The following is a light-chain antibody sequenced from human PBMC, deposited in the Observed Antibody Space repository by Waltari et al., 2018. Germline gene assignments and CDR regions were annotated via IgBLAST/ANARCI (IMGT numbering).Light chain of an antibody. V-gene: IGKV4-1*01. Sequence: DIVMTQSPDSLAVSLGERATINCKSSQSVLYSSNNKNYLAWYQQKPGQPPKLLIYWASTRESGVPDRFSGSESGTDFTLTISSLHAEDVAVYYCHQYYSTPFTFGPGTKVDIK. CDR3: HQYYSTPFT. J-gene: IGKJ3*01. CDR2: WAS. CDR1: QSVLYSSNNKNY.